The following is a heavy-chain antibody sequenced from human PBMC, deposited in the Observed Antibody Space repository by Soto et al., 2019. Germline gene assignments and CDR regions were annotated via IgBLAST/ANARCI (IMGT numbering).Heavy chain of an antibody. V-gene: IGHV3-23*01. J-gene: IGHJ4*02. CDR3: AKPEEVVRGFDF. Sequence: GGSLRLSCAASGFTFGHSAMSWVRQAPGKGLEWVAAISGTGGAAYYADSVKGRFTISRDNSRNTPFLQMNSLRVDDTAIYHCAKPEEVVRGFDFWGLGTLVTVSS. CDR1: GFTFGHSA. D-gene: IGHD3-10*01. CDR2: ISGTGGAA.